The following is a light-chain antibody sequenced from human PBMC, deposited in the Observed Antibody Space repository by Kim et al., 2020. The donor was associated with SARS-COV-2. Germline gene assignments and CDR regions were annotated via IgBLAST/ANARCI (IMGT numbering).Light chain of an antibody. J-gene: IGLJ2*01. CDR2: DVN. CDR1: SSDVGRYNY. V-gene: IGLV2-14*03. CDR3: SSYASSTTLV. Sequence: QSALTQPASVSGSPGQSITISCTGTSSDVGRYNYVSWYQQHPGKAPKVMIYDVNNRPSGVSDRFSGSKSGNTASLTISGLQAEDEADYYCSSYASSTTLVIGGGTQLTVL.